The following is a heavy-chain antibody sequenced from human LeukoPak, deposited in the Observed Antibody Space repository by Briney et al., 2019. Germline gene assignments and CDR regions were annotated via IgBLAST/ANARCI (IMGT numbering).Heavy chain of an antibody. Sequence: PSETLSLTCTVSGGSISSSSYYWGWIRQPPGKGLEWIGSIYYSGSTYYNPSLKSRVTISVDTSKNQFSLKLSSVTAADTAVYYCARLGVGMVVVELDYWGQGTLVTVSS. CDR1: GGSISSSSYY. CDR2: IYYSGST. V-gene: IGHV4-39*01. D-gene: IGHD3-22*01. CDR3: ARLGVGMVVVELDY. J-gene: IGHJ4*02.